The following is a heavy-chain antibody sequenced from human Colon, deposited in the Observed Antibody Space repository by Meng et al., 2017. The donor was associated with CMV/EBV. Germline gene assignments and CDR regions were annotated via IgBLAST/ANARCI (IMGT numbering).Heavy chain of an antibody. J-gene: IGHJ3*02. CDR1: GFIFSSYG. CDR2: IRYDGSNE. Sequence: GGSLRLSCAVSGFIFSSYGMHWVRQAPGKGLEWVAFIRYDGSNEYYADSVKGRFTISRDNSKNTLHLQMSSLRAEDTAVYYCTRGSGPLFPGAFDIWGQGTMVTVSS. CDR3: TRGSGPLFPGAFDI. V-gene: IGHV3-30*02. D-gene: IGHD3-10*02.